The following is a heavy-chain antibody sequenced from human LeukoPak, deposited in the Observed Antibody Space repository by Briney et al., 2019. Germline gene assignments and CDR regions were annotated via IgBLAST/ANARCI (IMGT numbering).Heavy chain of an antibody. CDR1: GGSIRNYY. CDR3: ARVSDFDCSSTSCPPPYYFDY. V-gene: IGHV4-59*12. Sequence: CETLPLTRTVSGGSIRNYYWIWIRQPPGKGLEWIGYIYYTGRTNYNPSLKSRVTISIDTSKNQFSLKLSSVTAADTAVYYCARVSDFDCSSTSCPPPYYFDYWGQGTLVTDCS. CDR2: IYYTGRT. D-gene: IGHD2-2*01. J-gene: IGHJ4*02.